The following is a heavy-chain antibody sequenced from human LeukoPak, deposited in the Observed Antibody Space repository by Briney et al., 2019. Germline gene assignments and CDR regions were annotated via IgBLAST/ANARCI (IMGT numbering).Heavy chain of an antibody. CDR3: ARVSKAANPTSDSPGFDP. J-gene: IGHJ5*02. CDR2: ITSSGYYT. V-gene: IGHV3-11*05. D-gene: IGHD2-15*01. CDR1: GFTFSDYY. Sequence: PAGSLRLSCAASGFTFSDYYMTWIRQAPGKGLEWVSYITSSGYYTNYGDSVKGRFTMSRDNAKKSLYLQMDSLTAEDTAVYYCARVSKAANPTSDSPGFDPWGQGTLVTVSS.